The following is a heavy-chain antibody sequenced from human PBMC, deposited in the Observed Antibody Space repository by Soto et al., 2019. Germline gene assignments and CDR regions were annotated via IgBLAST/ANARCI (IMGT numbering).Heavy chain of an antibody. D-gene: IGHD2-21*02. CDR2: ISYDGAIK. Sequence: QVQLVESGGGVVQPGRSLRLSCAASGFTFSTYAMHWVRQAPGKGLEWVTAISYDGAIKYYADSVRGRFTVSRDNSQNTLYLQMNNLRADDTAVYYCARVAVTANSDNWGQGTLVIVSS. V-gene: IGHV3-30-3*01. J-gene: IGHJ4*01. CDR3: ARVAVTANSDN. CDR1: GFTFSTYA.